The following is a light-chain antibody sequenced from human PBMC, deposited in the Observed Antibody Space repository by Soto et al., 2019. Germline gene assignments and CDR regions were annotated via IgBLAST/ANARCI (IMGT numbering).Light chain of an antibody. CDR2: DAS. J-gene: IGKJ1*01. CDR3: QQRLNWPPG. Sequence: EIFLTQSPDTLSLSPGERATLTCRASQSVTNYIAWYQQRPGQAPRLLICDASNRATGVPARFSGSRSGTDFTLTISDLEPADFGLYYCQQRLNWPPGFGQGTKVDIK. V-gene: IGKV3-11*01. CDR1: QSVTNY.